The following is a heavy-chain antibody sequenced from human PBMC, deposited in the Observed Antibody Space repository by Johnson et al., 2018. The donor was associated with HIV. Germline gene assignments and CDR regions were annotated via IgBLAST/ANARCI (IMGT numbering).Heavy chain of an antibody. CDR3: ARGKSVAARIGAFDI. D-gene: IGHD6-6*01. V-gene: IGHV3-30-3*01. Sequence: QVQLVESGGGVVQPGRSLRLSCAASAFSFSNYPMHWVRQAPGKGLEWVAVISYDGSNKYYADSVKDRFTISRDNSKNTLCLQMNSLRPEDTAVFYCARGKSVAARIGAFDIWGQGTMVTVSS. CDR2: ISYDGSNK. J-gene: IGHJ3*02. CDR1: AFSFSNYP.